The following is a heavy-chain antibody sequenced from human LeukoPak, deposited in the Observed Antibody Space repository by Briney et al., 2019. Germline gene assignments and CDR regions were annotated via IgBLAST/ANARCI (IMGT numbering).Heavy chain of an antibody. CDR1: GFTFSSYG. V-gene: IGHV3-23*01. CDR3: AREVVRGAANWFDP. J-gene: IGHJ5*02. CDR2: ISGSGGST. D-gene: IGHD3-10*01. Sequence: GGTLRLSCAASGFTFSSYGMSWVRQAPGKGLEWVSAISGSGGSTYYADSVKGRFTISRDNSKNSLYLQMNSLRAEDTAVYYCAREVVRGAANWFDPWGQGTLVTVSS.